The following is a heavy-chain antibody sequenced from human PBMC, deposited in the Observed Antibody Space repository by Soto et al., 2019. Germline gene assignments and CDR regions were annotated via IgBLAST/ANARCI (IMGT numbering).Heavy chain of an antibody. D-gene: IGHD5-12*01. CDR3: ANCGYSLHPTYYYYGMDV. CDR1: GFTFSSYA. Sequence: GGSLRLSCAASGFTFSSYAMSWVRQAPGKGLEWVSAISGSGGSTYYADSVKGRFTISRDNSKNTLYLQMNSLRAEDTAVYYCANCGYSLHPTYYYYGMDVWGQGTTVTVSS. V-gene: IGHV3-23*01. J-gene: IGHJ6*02. CDR2: ISGSGGST.